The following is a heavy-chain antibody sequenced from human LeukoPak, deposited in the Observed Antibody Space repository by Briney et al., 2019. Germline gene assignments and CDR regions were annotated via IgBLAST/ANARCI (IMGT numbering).Heavy chain of an antibody. J-gene: IGHJ3*02. CDR2: IYYSGSI. D-gene: IGHD2-15*01. V-gene: IGHV4-39*07. CDR3: AREYCSGGSCYPYDAFDI. Sequence: SETLSLTCTVSGGSISSSSYYWGWIRQPPGKGLEWIGSIYYSGSIYYSPSLKSRVTISVDTPKNQFSLKLSSVTAADTAVYYCAREYCSGGSCYPYDAFDIWGQGTMVTVSS. CDR1: GGSISSSSYY.